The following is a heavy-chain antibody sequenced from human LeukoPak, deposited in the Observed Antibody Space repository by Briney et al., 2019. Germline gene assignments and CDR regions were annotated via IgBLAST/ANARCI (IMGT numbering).Heavy chain of an antibody. J-gene: IGHJ4*02. CDR3: ARDSTWLLDY. D-gene: IGHD6-19*01. V-gene: IGHV3-7*03. CDR1: GFTFSSHW. Sequence: PGGPLRLFCTACGFTFSSHWMTWVRQPPGKGLEWVANIKEDGSVKYYVDSVKGRFTISRDNIKNVLYLQMNSLRADDTAVYFCARDSTWLLDYWGQGTLITVSS. CDR2: IKEDGSVK.